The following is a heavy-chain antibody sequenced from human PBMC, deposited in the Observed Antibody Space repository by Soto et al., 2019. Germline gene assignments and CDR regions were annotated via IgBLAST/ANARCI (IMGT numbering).Heavy chain of an antibody. V-gene: IGHV4-38-2*02. J-gene: IGHJ4*02. CDR1: GYSMTNGNY. CDR2: IYYTGRT. D-gene: IGHD6-19*01. Sequence: SETLPLTCAVSGYSMTNGNYWAWVRQSPGKGLEWIGSIYYTGRTYYNPSLKSRVTMSVDTSKNQFSLKLTSVTAADTAVYYCARDRAAVASTFDYWGQGTLVTVS. CDR3: ARDRAAVASTFDY.